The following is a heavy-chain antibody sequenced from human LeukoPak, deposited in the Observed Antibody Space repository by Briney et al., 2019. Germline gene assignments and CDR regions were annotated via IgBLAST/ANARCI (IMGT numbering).Heavy chain of an antibody. CDR3: ASRTPHWKWELPRVGAFDI. D-gene: IGHD1-26*01. CDR2: IYYSGST. Sequence: PSETLSLTCTVSGGSISSSSYYWGWIRQPPGKGLEWIGSIYYSGSTYYNPSLKSRVTISVDTSKNQFSLKLSSVTAADTAVYYCASRTPHWKWELPRVGAFDIWGQGTMVTVSS. CDR1: GGSISSSSYY. V-gene: IGHV4-39*01. J-gene: IGHJ3*02.